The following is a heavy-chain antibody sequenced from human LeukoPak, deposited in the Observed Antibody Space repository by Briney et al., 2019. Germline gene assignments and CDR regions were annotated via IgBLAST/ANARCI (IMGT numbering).Heavy chain of an antibody. J-gene: IGHJ4*02. Sequence: SETLSLTCTVSADSFSSSRYYWGLIRQPPGKGLEWIGSIYYSGTTYYNPSLKSRVTISIDTSKNQFSLQLSSVTAADTAVYYCARCYYGSDDYHKNGGPIFDYWGQGILVTVSS. D-gene: IGHD3-10*01. CDR1: ADSFSSSRYY. CDR2: IYYSGTT. V-gene: IGHV4-39*01. CDR3: ARCYYGSDDYHKNGGPIFDY.